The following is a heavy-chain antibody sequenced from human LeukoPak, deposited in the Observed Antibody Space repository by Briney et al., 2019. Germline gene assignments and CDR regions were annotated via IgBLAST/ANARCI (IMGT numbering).Heavy chain of an antibody. Sequence: ASVKVSCKASGYTFTGYYMHWVRQAPGQGVAWMGWINPNSGGTNYAQKFQGRVTMTRDTSISTAYMELSRLRSDDTAVYYCARDLAGTENWFDPWGQGTLVTVSS. CDR1: GYTFTGYY. D-gene: IGHD1-7*01. J-gene: IGHJ5*02. CDR2: INPNSGGT. V-gene: IGHV1-2*02. CDR3: ARDLAGTENWFDP.